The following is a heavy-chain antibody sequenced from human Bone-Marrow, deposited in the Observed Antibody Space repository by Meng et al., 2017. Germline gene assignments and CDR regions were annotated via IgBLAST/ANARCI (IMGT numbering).Heavy chain of an antibody. V-gene: IGHV3-21*01. CDR1: GFTFSSYA. D-gene: IGHD3/OR15-3a*01. CDR3: ARGGRDYYFYYAMDV. CDR2: ISSESGST. Sequence: GESLKISCAASGFTFSSYAMSWVRQAPGKGLEWVSCISSESGSTHYPDSVKGRFTISRDNAKNSLNLQMNSLRVEDTAIYYCARGGRDYYFYYAMDVWGQGTTVTVSS. J-gene: IGHJ6*02.